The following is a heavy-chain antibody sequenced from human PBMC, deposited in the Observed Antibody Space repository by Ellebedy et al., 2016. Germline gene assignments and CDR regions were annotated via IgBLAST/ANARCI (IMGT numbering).Heavy chain of an antibody. CDR1: GYTFTTYA. CDR3: ARDVVTAAGKEPNFDY. J-gene: IGHJ4*02. CDR2: INTGNGNT. V-gene: IGHV1-3*04. Sequence: ASVKVSCKASGYTFTTYAMHWVRLAPGQRLEWMGWINTGNGNTKYSQKFQGRVTFTRDTSASTAYMELSSLRSEDTALYYCARDVVTAAGKEPNFDYWGQGTLVTVSS. D-gene: IGHD6-13*01.